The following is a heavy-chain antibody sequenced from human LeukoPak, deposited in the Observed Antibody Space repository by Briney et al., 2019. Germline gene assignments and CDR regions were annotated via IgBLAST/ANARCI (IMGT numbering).Heavy chain of an antibody. V-gene: IGHV3-30-3*01. J-gene: IGHJ4*02. D-gene: IGHD1-14*01. CDR3: ATGAPGTSFDY. Sequence: GGSLRLSCAASGFTFSSYPMHWVRQAPGKGLEWVATISDERSNKNCADSVKGRVTISRDNSKNTMSLQMNSLRPEDTAVYYCATGAPGTSFDYWGQGTLVTVSS. CDR1: GFTFSSYP. CDR2: ISDERSNK.